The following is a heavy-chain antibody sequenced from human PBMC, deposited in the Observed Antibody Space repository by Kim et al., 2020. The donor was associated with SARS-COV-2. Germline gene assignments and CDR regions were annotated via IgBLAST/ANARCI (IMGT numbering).Heavy chain of an antibody. J-gene: IGHJ4*02. CDR2: ITSDGRT. CDR1: GFAFSTYA. D-gene: IGHD5-12*01. V-gene: IGHV3-23*01. Sequence: GGSLRLSCAASGFAFSTYAMSWVRQAPGKGLEWVSTITSDGRTFYTDSGNGRFTISRDVSKNTLFLQMNSLRVEDTALYYCAKRVQPNSGYEFWFYFEYWGQGTLVTVSS. CDR3: AKRVQPNSGYEFWFYFEY.